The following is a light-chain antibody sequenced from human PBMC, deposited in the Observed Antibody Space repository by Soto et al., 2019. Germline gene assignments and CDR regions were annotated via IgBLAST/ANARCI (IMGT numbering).Light chain of an antibody. J-gene: IGKJ2*01. CDR3: QQLRQFPYT. CDR2: DSS. Sequence: DIQLTQSPSFLSASVEDRVTISCRASYDISSSLAWYQQEPGKPPKLLIYDSSTLQTGVPSRFTGSGSGRKFTLTIRGLQIWGFSTLFFQQLRQFPYTFGQGAKLEI. CDR1: YDISSS. V-gene: IGKV1-9*01.